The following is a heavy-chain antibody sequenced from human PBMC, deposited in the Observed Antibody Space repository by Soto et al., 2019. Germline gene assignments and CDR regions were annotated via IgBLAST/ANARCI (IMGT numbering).Heavy chain of an antibody. D-gene: IGHD3-10*02. J-gene: IGHJ4*02. CDR1: GFTFDHYA. CDR3: ATAFFSLGYYVDDY. V-gene: IGHV3-23*01. CDR2: ISSSGGST. Sequence: GGSLRLSCAASGFTFDHYAMAWVRQAPGKGLEWVSAISSSGGSTYYADSVKGRFTISRDTSKSTLFLQMSSLRAEDTAVYYCATAFFSLGYYVDDYWGQGTLVTVSS.